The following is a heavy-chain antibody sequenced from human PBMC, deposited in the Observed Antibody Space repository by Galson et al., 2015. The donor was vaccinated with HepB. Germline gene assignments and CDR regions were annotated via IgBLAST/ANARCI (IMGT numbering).Heavy chain of an antibody. J-gene: IGHJ4*02. D-gene: IGHD3-10*01. Sequence: SVKVSCKASGGTFSSYTISWVRQAPGQGLEWMGRIIPILGIANYAQKFQGRVTITADKSTSTAYMELSSLRSEDTAVYYCARDYYGSGSYYDPFDYWGQGTLVTVS. CDR3: ARDYYGSGSYYDPFDY. V-gene: IGHV1-69*04. CDR2: IIPILGIA. CDR1: GGTFSSYT.